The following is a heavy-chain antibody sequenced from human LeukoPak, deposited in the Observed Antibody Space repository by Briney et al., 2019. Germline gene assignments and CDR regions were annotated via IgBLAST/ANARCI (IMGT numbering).Heavy chain of an antibody. CDR1: GGSFSGYY. CDR2: INHSGST. CDR3: ARGAEHWPNTVVVTAIVFDY. Sequence: SETLSLTCAVYGGSFSGYYWSWVRQPPGKGLEWLGEINHSGSTNYNPSLKSPVTISVYPSKNQFSLKLSSVTAADTAVYYCARGAEHWPNTVVVTAIVFDYWGQGTLVTVSS. J-gene: IGHJ4*02. D-gene: IGHD2-21*02. V-gene: IGHV4-34*01.